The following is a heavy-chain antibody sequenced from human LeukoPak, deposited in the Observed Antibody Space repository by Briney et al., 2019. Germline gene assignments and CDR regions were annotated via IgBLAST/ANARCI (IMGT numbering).Heavy chain of an antibody. CDR3: ANSLDY. V-gene: IGHV3-7*01. CDR1: GFTFSRSW. D-gene: IGHD2-21*01. CDR2: IKEDGSQT. Sequence: GGSLGLSCVASGFTFSRSWMDWVRQAPGKGLEWVANIKEDGSQTYYVDSAEGRFTISRDNAKNSLYLQMDSLRVEDTAIYYCANSLDYWGRGTLVTVSS. J-gene: IGHJ4*02.